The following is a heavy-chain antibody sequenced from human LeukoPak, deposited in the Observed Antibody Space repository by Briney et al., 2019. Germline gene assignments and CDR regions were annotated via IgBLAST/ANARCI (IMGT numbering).Heavy chain of an antibody. D-gene: IGHD6-19*01. J-gene: IGHJ4*02. V-gene: IGHV1-24*01. Sequence: GASVKVSCKVSGYTLTELPMHWVRQAPGKGLEWMGGFDPEDGETIYAQKFQGRVTMTEDTSTDTAYMELSSLRSEDTAVYYCATLNSSPVSSGWRGGFDYWGQGTLVTVSS. CDR3: ATLNSSPVSSGWRGGFDY. CDR2: FDPEDGET. CDR1: GYTLTELP.